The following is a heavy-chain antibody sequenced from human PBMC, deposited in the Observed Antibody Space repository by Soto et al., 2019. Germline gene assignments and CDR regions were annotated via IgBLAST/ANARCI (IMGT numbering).Heavy chain of an antibody. CDR2: IYPGDSDT. J-gene: IGHJ4*02. CDR3: ARLRGIAVAGIEFDY. D-gene: IGHD6-19*01. Sequence: GESLKISCKGSGYSFTSYWIGWVRQMPGKGLEWMGIIYPGDSDTRYSPSFQGQVTISADKSISTAYLQWSSLKASDTAMYYCARLRGIAVAGIEFDYWGQGTLVTVSS. V-gene: IGHV5-51*01. CDR1: GYSFTSYW.